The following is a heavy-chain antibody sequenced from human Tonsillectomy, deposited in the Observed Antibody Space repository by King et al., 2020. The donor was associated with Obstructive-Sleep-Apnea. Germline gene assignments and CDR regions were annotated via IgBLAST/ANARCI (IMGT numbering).Heavy chain of an antibody. Sequence: QLQESGPGLVKPSGTLSLTCAVSGGSISSSKWWSWVRQPPGKGLEWIGEIYHTGGTNYNPSLKSRVTISVDRSKNQFSLKLSSVTAADTAVYYCARDLRRVVRGTDFWDQGTLVTVSS. V-gene: IGHV4-4*02. J-gene: IGHJ4*02. CDR1: GGSISSSKW. CDR2: IYHTGGT. D-gene: IGHD3-10*01. CDR3: ARDLRRVVRGTDF.